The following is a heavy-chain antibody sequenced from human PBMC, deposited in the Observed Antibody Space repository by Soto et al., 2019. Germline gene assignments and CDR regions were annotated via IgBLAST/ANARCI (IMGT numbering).Heavy chain of an antibody. D-gene: IGHD6-6*01. V-gene: IGHV3-9*01. J-gene: IGHJ4*02. CDR3: AKAYSSSFRLYYFDY. CDR1: GFTFDDYA. Sequence: EVQLVESGGGLVQPGRSLRLSCAASGFTFDDYAMHWVRQAPGKGLEWVSGISWNSGSIGYADSVKGRFTISRDNAKNSLYLQMNSLRAEDTALYYCAKAYSSSFRLYYFDYWGQGTLVTVSS. CDR2: ISWNSGSI.